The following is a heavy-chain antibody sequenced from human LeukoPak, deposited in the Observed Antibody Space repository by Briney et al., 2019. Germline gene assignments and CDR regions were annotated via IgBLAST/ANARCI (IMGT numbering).Heavy chain of an antibody. CDR1: GGSFNSYA. V-gene: IGHV1-69*06. CDR3: ARSQPLAYFDL. Sequence: ASVKVSCKASGGSFNSYAISWVRQAPGQGLEWMGGIIPIFGTANYAQKFQGRVTITADKSTNTAYMELNSLRSEDTAVYYCARSQPLAYFDLWGRGTLVTVSS. CDR2: IIPIFGTA. J-gene: IGHJ2*01.